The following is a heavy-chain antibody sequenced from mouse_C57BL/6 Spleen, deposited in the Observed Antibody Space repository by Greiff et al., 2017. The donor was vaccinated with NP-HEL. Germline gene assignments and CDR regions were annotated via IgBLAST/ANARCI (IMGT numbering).Heavy chain of an antibody. Sequence: EVKLMESEGGLVQPGSSMKLSCTASGFTFSDYYMAWVRQVPEKGLEWVANINYDGSSTYYLDSLKSRFIISRDNAKNILYLQMSSLKSEDTATYYCARGLDGYLFDYWGQGTTLTVSS. J-gene: IGHJ2*01. D-gene: IGHD2-3*01. V-gene: IGHV5-16*01. CDR3: ARGLDGYLFDY. CDR1: GFTFSDYY. CDR2: INYDGSST.